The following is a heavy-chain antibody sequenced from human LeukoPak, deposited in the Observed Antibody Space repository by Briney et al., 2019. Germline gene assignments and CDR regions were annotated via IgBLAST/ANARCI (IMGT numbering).Heavy chain of an antibody. J-gene: IGHJ5*02. CDR1: GGSISSSGYY. Sequence: KPSETLSLTCTVSGGSISSSGYYWDWIRQPPGKGLEWIGTVYYTGSTYYNPSLKSRVTISEDASRNQFSLKLNSVTAADTAVYYCARGSGTYYYDSGGYLNWFDPWGQGILVTVSS. CDR3: ARGSGTYYYDSGGYLNWFDP. D-gene: IGHD3-22*01. CDR2: VYYTGST. V-gene: IGHV4-39*01.